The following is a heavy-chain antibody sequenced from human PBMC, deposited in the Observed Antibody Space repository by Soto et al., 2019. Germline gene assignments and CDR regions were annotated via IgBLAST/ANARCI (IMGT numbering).Heavy chain of an antibody. V-gene: IGHV3-23*01. J-gene: IGHJ6*02. CDR2: ISGSGRNT. Sequence: EVQMLESGGGLVHPGGSLRLSCAASGFTFSNYAMNWVRQAPGKGLEWVSSISGSGRNTYYADSVKGRLTISRDSSKNTLYLQMNSLRVEDTGVYYCAKDLNGSGSFTSYYHYSVDVWGQGTTVTVSS. D-gene: IGHD3-10*01. CDR3: AKDLNGSGSFTSYYHYSVDV. CDR1: GFTFSNYA.